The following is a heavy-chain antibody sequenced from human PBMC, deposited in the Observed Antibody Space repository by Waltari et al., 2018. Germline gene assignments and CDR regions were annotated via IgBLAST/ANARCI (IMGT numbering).Heavy chain of an antibody. Sequence: QVQLVESGGGVVQPGRSLRLSCTASGFTFSSHAIHWVRQAPGKGLEWVTLISYDGSNQYYADSVKGRFTISRDNSKNTLSLQMNSLRPEDTAVYYCARGSSILQWLIDYWGQGTLVTVSS. CDR3: ARGSSILQWLIDY. V-gene: IGHV3-30-3*01. CDR2: ISYDGSNQ. D-gene: IGHD6-19*01. J-gene: IGHJ4*02. CDR1: GFTFSSHA.